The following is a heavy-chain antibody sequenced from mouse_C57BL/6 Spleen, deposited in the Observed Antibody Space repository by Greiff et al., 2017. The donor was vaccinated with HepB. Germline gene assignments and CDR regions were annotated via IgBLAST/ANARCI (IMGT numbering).Heavy chain of an antibody. CDR3: TTYYCGNYGFAY. V-gene: IGHV14-1*01. CDR2: IDPEDGDT. D-gene: IGHD2-1*01. J-gene: IGHJ3*01. CDR1: GFNIKDYY. Sequence: VQLQQSGAELVRPGASVKLSCTASGFNIKDYYMHWVKQRPEQGLEWIGRIDPEDGDTEYAPKFQGKATMTADTSSNTAYLQLSSLTSEDTAVYYCTTYYCGNYGFAYWGQGTLVTVSA.